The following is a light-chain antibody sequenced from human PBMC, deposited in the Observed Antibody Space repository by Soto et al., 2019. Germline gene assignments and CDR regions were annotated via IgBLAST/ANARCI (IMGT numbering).Light chain of an antibody. V-gene: IGLV1-40*01. CDR2: GNS. CDR3: QSYDRSLSGPHVV. J-gene: IGLJ2*01. CDR1: SSNIGAGYD. Sequence: QSALTQPPSVSGAPGQRVTISCTGSSSNIGAGYDVHWYQQLPGTAPKLLIYGNSNRPSGVPDRFSGSKSGTSASLAITGLQAEDEADYYCQSYDRSLSGPHVVFGGGTKLTVL.